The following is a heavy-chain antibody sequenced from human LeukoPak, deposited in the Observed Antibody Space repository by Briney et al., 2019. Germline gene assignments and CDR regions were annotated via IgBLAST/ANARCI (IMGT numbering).Heavy chain of an antibody. D-gene: IGHD7-27*01. J-gene: IGHJ3*02. CDR2: ISYSGST. CDR1: GGSISSGDYY. Sequence: SQTLSLTCTVSGGSISSGDYYWIWIRQPPGKGLEWIGYISYSGSTYYNPSLKSRVTISVDTSKNQFSLKLSSVTAADTAVYYCARPADHGDTTAFDIWGQGTMVTVSS. CDR3: ARPADHGDTTAFDI. V-gene: IGHV4-30-4*01.